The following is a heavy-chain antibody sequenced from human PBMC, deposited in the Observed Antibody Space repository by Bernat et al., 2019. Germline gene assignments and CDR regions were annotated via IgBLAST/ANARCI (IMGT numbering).Heavy chain of an antibody. V-gene: IGHV3-33*01. CDR2: IWYDGSNE. CDR3: ARVSLYGAPASGMDV. CDR1: KFTFSSYG. J-gene: IGHJ6*02. Sequence: QVQVVESGGGVVQPGRSLRLSCEASKFTFSSYGMHWVRQAPGKGLEWVAVIWYDGSNENYADAVKGRFTISRDNSKNTLYLQMNSLRAEDTDVYYCARVSLYGAPASGMDVWGQGNTVTVSS. D-gene: IGHD4-17*01.